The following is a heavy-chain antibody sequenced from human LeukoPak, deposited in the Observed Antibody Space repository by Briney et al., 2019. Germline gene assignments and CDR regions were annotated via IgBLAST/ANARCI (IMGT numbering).Heavy chain of an antibody. CDR3: SRLFLPYYYDSSGYYEFDY. CDR2: IYPGDSDT. CDR1: GYTFTSYW. D-gene: IGHD3-22*01. V-gene: IGHV5-51*01. J-gene: IGHJ4*02. Sequence: GESLKISCKGSGYTFTSYWIGWVRQMPGKGLEWLGVIYPGDSDTRYSPSFQGQVTIPADKSISSAYLQWRRLKASDTAMYYCSRLFLPYYYDSSGYYEFDYWGQGTLVTVSS.